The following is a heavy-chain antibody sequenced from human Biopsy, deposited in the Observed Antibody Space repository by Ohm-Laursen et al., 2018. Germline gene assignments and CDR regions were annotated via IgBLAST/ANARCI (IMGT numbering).Heavy chain of an antibody. J-gene: IGHJ4*02. D-gene: IGHD3-3*01. V-gene: IGHV1-69*04. CDR2: IVPILGHL. CDR3: AADADGYYTEFDY. Sequence: SAKVSCKASGGPSSNYAFSWVRQAPGQGLEWVGRIVPILGHLNYAQRFQGRVSITADKSTTYVYMELSRLTSGDTAVYYCAADADGYYTEFDYWGPGTLVTVSS. CDR1: GGPSSNYA.